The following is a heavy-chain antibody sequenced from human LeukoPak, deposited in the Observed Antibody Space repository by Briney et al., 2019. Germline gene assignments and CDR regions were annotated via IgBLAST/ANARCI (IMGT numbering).Heavy chain of an antibody. CDR3: ARGIESYGDYGY. CDR2: IYYSGST. CDR1: GDSISSSSYY. J-gene: IGHJ4*02. D-gene: IGHD4-17*01. V-gene: IGHV4-39*07. Sequence: SETLSLMCTVSGDSISSSSYYWGWIRQPPGKGLEWIGSIYYSGSTYYNPSLKSRVTVPVDTSKNQFSLKLSSLTAADTAIYYCARGIESYGDYGYWGQGILVTVSS.